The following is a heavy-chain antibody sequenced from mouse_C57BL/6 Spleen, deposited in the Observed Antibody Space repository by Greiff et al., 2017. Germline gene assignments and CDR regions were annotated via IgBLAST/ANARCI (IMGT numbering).Heavy chain of an antibody. CDR2: IDPSDSYT. D-gene: IGHD1-3*01. V-gene: IGHV1-69*01. J-gene: IGHJ4*01. CDR3: ARKSPYAMDY. CDR1: GYTFTSYW. Sequence: QVQLQQPGAELVMPGASVKLSCKASGYTFTSYWMHWVKQRPGQGLEWIGEIDPSDSYTNYNQKFKGKSTLTVDKSSSTAYMQLSSLTSEDSAVYYCARKSPYAMDYWGQGTSVTVSP.